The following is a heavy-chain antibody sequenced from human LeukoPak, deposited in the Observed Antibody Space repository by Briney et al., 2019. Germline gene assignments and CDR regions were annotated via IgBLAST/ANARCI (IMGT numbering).Heavy chain of an antibody. Sequence: PGRSLRLSCAASGFTFSNYWITWVRQAPGKGLEWVANIKEDGSEKNYADAVKARFTISSDNAKNSLYLQMNSLRGEDSAGYYWSRARYSDFWGQGSLVTVSS. CDR1: GFTFSNYW. CDR2: IKEDGSEK. J-gene: IGHJ4*02. V-gene: IGHV3-7*01. CDR3: SRARYSDF.